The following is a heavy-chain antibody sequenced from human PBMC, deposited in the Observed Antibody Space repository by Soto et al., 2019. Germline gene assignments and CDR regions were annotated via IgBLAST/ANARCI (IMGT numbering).Heavy chain of an antibody. CDR2: ISWNSGSI. CDR1: VFTFDDYA. J-gene: IGHJ6*02. V-gene: IGHV3-9*01. CDR3: AKDIAAAHYYSYGMDV. D-gene: IGHD6-13*01. Sequence: SLRLSCASSVFTFDDYAMHCVRQSPGKCLEWVSGISWNSGSIGYADSVKGRFTISRDNAKNSLYLQMNSLRAEDTALYYCAKDIAAAHYYSYGMDVWGQGTTVTVS.